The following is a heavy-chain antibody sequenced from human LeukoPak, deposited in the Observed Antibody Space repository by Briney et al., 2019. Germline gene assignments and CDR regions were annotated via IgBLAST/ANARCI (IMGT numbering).Heavy chain of an antibody. CDR3: AKAPVTTCRGAFCYPFDY. Sequence: GGSLRLSCAASGFTLSSYAMSWVRQAPGKGLEWVSAISDTGNTYHADSVKGRFTISRDSSKNTLFLQMNRLRPEYAAVYYCAKAPVTTCRGAFCYPFDYWGLGTLVTVSS. D-gene: IGHD2-15*01. CDR2: ISDTGNT. J-gene: IGHJ4*02. V-gene: IGHV3-23*01. CDR1: GFTLSSYA.